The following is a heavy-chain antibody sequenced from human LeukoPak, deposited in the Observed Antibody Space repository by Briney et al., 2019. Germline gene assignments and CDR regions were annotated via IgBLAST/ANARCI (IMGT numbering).Heavy chain of an antibody. CDR3: AREAPQVLAGSFLDS. D-gene: IGHD3-10*01. V-gene: IGHV3-53*01. CDR1: GSTVSDNL. CDR2: MYSRGDT. J-gene: IGHJ4*02. Sequence: GGSLRLSYSASGSTVSDNLTSCVRQAPGKGLEWVSVMYSRGDTYYADSVKGRFTFYRDISKNTQYLQMNGLRTEDTAMYYCAREAPQVLAGSFLDSWGQATLVTVSS.